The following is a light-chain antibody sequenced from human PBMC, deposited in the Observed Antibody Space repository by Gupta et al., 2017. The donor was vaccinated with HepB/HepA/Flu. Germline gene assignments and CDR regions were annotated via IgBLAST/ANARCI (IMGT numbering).Light chain of an antibody. J-gene: IGKJ1*01. CDR1: QSVSSY. V-gene: IGKV3-11*01. Sequence: EIVFTQSPATLSLSPGERATLSCRASQSVSSYLAWYQQKPGQAPRLLIYDASNRATGIPARFSGSGSGTDFTLTISSLEPEDFAVYYCLQRSNWPWTFGPGTKVEIK. CDR2: DAS. CDR3: LQRSNWPWT.